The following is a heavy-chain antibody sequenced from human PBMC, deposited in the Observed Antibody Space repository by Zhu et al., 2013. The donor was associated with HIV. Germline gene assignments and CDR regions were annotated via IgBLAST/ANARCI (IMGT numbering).Heavy chain of an antibody. CDR1: GFTFSSYS. CDR3: AGVAAAGTLAFDI. Sequence: EVQLVESGGGLVKPGGSLRLSCAASGFTFSSYSMNWVRQAPGKGLEWVSSISSSSSYIYYADSVKGRFTISRDNAKNSLYLQMNSLRAEDTAVYYCAGVAAAGTLAFDIWGQGTMVTVSS. V-gene: IGHV3-21*01. J-gene: IGHJ3*02. CDR2: ISSSSSYI. D-gene: IGHD6-13*01.